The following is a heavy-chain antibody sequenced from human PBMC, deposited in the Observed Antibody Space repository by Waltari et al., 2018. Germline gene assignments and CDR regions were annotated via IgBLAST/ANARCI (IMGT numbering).Heavy chain of an antibody. CDR3: AKEGLYYYDSSEDAFDI. D-gene: IGHD3-22*01. J-gene: IGHJ3*02. V-gene: IGHV3-23*01. CDR2: ICVSGGST. Sequence: EVQLLESGGGLVQPGGSLRLSCAASGFTFSSYAMRWVRQAPGKGLEWVSAICVSGGSTYYADSVKGRFTISRDNSKNTLYLQMNSLRAEDTAVYYCAKEGLYYYDSSEDAFDIWGQGTMVTVSS. CDR1: GFTFSSYA.